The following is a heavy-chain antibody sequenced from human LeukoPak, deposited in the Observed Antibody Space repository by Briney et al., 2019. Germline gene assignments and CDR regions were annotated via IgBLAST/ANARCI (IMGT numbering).Heavy chain of an antibody. CDR2: ISGSGSST. CDR3: AKDRSGNYYGTLDC. J-gene: IGHJ4*02. V-gene: IGHV3-23*01. Sequence: GGSLRLCCVASGFTFRSYAMSWVRQAPGKGLEWVSAISGSGSSTYYADSVKGRFTISRDNSKNTLYLQMNSLRAEDTALYYCAKDRSGNYYGTLDCWGPGTLVTVSS. D-gene: IGHD1-26*01. CDR1: GFTFRSYA.